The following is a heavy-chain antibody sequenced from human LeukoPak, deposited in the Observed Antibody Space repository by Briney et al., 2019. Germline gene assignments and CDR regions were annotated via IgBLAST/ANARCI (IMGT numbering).Heavy chain of an antibody. J-gene: IGHJ6*03. V-gene: IGHV4-39*07. CDR3: ARGVVRDNYYYYYYMDV. CDR1: GGSISSYY. Sequence: SETLSLTCTVSGGSISSYYWSWIRQPPGKGLEWIGSIYYSGSTYYNPSLKSRVTISVDTSKNQFSLKLSSVTAADTAVYYCARGVVRDNYYYYYYMDVWGKGTTVTVSS. D-gene: IGHD3-10*01. CDR2: IYYSGST.